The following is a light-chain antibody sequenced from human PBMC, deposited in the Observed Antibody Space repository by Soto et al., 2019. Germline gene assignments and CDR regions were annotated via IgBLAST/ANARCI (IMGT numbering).Light chain of an antibody. Sequence: DIQMTQSPSTLSASVGDRVTITCRASQSISTWLAWYQQEPGKAPKLLIHKASSLQSGVPSRFSGSGSGTDFTLTISSLHPDDFATYYCQQLSRYPLTFGGGTKVDIK. V-gene: IGKV1-5*03. J-gene: IGKJ4*01. CDR3: QQLSRYPLT. CDR1: QSISTW. CDR2: KAS.